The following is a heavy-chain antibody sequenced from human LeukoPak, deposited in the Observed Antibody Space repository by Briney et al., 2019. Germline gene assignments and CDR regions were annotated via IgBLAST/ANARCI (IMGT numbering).Heavy chain of an antibody. J-gene: IGHJ5*02. D-gene: IGHD1-7*01. Sequence: ASVKVSCKASGYTFTGYYMHWVRQAPGQGLEWMGWINPNSGGTNYAQKFQGRVTMTRDTSISTAYMELSRLRSDDTAVYYCARVRGRYVITGTTRFGWFDPWGQGTLVTVSS. V-gene: IGHV1-2*02. CDR2: INPNSGGT. CDR1: GYTFTGYY. CDR3: ARVRGRYVITGTTRFGWFDP.